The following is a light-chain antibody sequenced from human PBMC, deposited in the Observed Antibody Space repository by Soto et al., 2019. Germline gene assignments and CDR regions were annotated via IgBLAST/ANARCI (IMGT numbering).Light chain of an antibody. CDR2: GAS. Sequence: EIVMTQSPATLSVSPGERATRSCRASQSVSSNLAWYQQKPGQAPRLLIYGASTRATGIPARLSGSGSGTEFTLTISSLQSEDFAVYYCQQYNNWLFTFGPGTKVDIK. CDR1: QSVSSN. J-gene: IGKJ3*01. CDR3: QQYNNWLFT. V-gene: IGKV3-15*01.